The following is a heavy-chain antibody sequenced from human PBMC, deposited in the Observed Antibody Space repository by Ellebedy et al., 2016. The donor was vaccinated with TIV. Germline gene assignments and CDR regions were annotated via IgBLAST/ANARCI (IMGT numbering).Heavy chain of an antibody. J-gene: IGHJ6*02. Sequence: ASVKVSXXASGYTFTGYYMHWVRQAPGQGLEWMGGHTNYAQGFQGRVRMTTDTSRSTAYMELKSLRIDDTAVYYCARTWTSVRGVLDVWGQGTTVSVSS. CDR1: GYTFTGYY. CDR3: ARTWTSVRGVLDV. V-gene: IGHV1-2*02. CDR2: GHT. D-gene: IGHD3-10*01.